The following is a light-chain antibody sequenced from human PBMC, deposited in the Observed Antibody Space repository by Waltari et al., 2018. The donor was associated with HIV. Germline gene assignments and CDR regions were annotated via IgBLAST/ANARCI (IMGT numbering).Light chain of an antibody. J-gene: IGLJ3*02. CDR1: SSDVGGYNY. CDR3: SSYAGSNNRWV. Sequence: QSALTQPPSASGSPGQSVTISCTGTSSDVGGYNYVSWYQQHPGKAPKLMISEVSKRPSGVPDRFSGSKSGSTASLTVSGLQAEDEADYYCSSYAGSNNRWVFGGGTKLTVL. V-gene: IGLV2-8*01. CDR2: EVS.